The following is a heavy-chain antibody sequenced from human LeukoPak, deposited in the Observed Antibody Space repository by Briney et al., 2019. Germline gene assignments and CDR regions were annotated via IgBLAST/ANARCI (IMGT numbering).Heavy chain of an antibody. J-gene: IGHJ6*02. CDR3: ARVTADKPYYYYYGMDV. CDR2: IYYSGST. D-gene: IGHD2-21*02. Sequence: PSETLSLTCTVSGGSISSYYWSWIRQPPGKGLEWIGYIYYSGSTNYNPSLKSRVTILVDTSKNQFSLKLSSVTAADTAVYYCARVTADKPYYYYYGMDVWGQGTTVTVSS. V-gene: IGHV4-59*01. CDR1: GGSISSYY.